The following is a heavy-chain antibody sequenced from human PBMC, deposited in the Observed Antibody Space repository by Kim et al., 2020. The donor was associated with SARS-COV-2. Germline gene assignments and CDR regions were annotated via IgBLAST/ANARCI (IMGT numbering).Heavy chain of an antibody. CDR2: ITKSSNTI. J-gene: IGHJ3*02. CDR3: VRDRMGGAFDM. CDR1: GFTFSGDD. D-gene: IGHD3-16*01. Sequence: GGSLRLSCANSGFTFSGDDMKWVRQAPGKGLEWLSFITKSSNTIYYADSVEGRFTISRDNAKNSLFVQMKSLRDEDTALYYCVRDRMGGAFDMWGQGTMVTVSS. V-gene: IGHV3-48*02.